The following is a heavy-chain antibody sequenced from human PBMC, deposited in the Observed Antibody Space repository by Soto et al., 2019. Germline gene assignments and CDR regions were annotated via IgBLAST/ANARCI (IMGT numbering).Heavy chain of an antibody. Sequence: GESLKISCNGSGYILAGYWITWVRQKPGKGLEWMGRIDPSDSQTYYSPSFRGHVTISVTKSITTVFMQWSSLRASDTAMYYCARQIYDSDTGPNFQYYFDSWGQGTPVTVSS. J-gene: IGHJ4*02. V-gene: IGHV5-10-1*01. CDR1: GYILAGYW. CDR2: IDPSDSQT. D-gene: IGHD3-22*01. CDR3: ARQIYDSDTGPNFQYYFDS.